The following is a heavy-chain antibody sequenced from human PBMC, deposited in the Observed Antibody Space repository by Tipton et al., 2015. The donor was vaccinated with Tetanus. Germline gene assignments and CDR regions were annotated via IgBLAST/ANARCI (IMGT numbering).Heavy chain of an antibody. CDR2: IYYSGST. J-gene: IGHJ4*02. Sequence: TLSLTRTVSGGSISSSSYYWGWIRQPPGKGLEWIGSIYYSGSTYYNPSLKSRVTISGDTSKNQFSLKLSSGTAADTAVYYCARLGGGYSYLDFDYWGQGTLVTVSS. CDR1: GGSISSSSYY. V-gene: IGHV4-39*01. CDR3: ARLGGGYSYLDFDY. D-gene: IGHD5-18*01.